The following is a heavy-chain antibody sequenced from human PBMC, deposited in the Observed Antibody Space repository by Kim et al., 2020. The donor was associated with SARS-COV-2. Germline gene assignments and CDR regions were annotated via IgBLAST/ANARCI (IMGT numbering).Heavy chain of an antibody. D-gene: IGHD4-17*01. CDR3: ARGLDWTVTTAGWFDP. V-gene: IGHV1-69*01. J-gene: IGHJ5*02. Sequence: KLQGRVTITADESTSTAYMELSSLRSEDTAVYYCARGLDWTVTTAGWFDPWGQGTLVTVSS.